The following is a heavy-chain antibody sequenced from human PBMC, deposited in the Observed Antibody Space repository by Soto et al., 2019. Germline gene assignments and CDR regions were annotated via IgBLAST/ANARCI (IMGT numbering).Heavy chain of an antibody. CDR1: GGSISSSSYY. V-gene: IGHV4-39*01. CDR3: ARHDGDFWSGPEYYFDY. CDR2: IYYSGST. Sequence: SETLSLTCTVSGGSISSSSYYWGWIRQPPGKGLEWIGSIYYSGSTYYNPSLKSRVTISVDTSKNQFSLKLSSVTAADTAVYYCARHDGDFWSGPEYYFDYWGQGTLVTVSS. J-gene: IGHJ4*02. D-gene: IGHD3-3*01.